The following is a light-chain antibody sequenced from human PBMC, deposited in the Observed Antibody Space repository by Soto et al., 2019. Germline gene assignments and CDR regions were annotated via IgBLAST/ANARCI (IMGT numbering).Light chain of an antibody. J-gene: IGKJ2*01. CDR3: MQALQTPTT. CDR2: LGS. CDR1: QSLLHSNGYNY. Sequence: EIVMTQSPLTLPVTPGEPASISCRSSQSLLHSNGYNYLDWYLQKPRQSPQLVIYLGSNRSSGVPDRFSGSGSGTDFTLKISRVEAEDVGVYYCMQALQTPTTFGQGTKLEIK. V-gene: IGKV2-28*01.